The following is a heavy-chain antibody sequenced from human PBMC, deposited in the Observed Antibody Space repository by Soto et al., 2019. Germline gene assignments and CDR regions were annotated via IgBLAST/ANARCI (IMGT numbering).Heavy chain of an antibody. CDR3: ARQRTTVVTQAYFDH. V-gene: IGHV4-39*01. Sequence: SETLSLTCIVSGESISSSSYYWGWIRQPPWKGLEWIGSAYYSGRTYYNPSFKSRVTISIDTSKNQFSLKLSSVTATDTAVYYCARQRTTVVTQAYFDHWGQGXLVTVYS. CDR2: AYYSGRT. J-gene: IGHJ4*02. CDR1: GESISSSSYY. D-gene: IGHD2-21*02.